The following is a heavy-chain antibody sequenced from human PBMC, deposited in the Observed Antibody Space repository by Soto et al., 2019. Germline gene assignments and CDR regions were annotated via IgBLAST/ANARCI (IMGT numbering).Heavy chain of an antibody. CDR2: IYDSGST. V-gene: IGHV4-59*01. CDR1: GGSISSYY. CDR3: AATSRY. Sequence: PSETLSLTCTVSGGSISSYYWSWIRQPPGKGLEWIGYIYDSGSTNYNPSLKSRVTLSVETSKNHFSLKLTSVTAAEPAGYFFAATSRYWGQGSLVNVSS. J-gene: IGHJ4*02.